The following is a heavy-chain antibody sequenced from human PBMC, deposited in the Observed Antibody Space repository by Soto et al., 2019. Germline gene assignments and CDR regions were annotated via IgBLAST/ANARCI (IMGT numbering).Heavy chain of an antibody. CDR1: GFTFSSYA. Sequence: EVQLLESGGGLVQPGGSLRLSCAASGFTFSSYAMSWVRQAPGKGLEWVSAIGVSGDTTYYADSVKGRFTISRDNSKNTLYLQMGSLRAEDTAVYYCAKVRRFGELRSLYWGQGNLVTVSS. J-gene: IGHJ4*02. V-gene: IGHV3-23*01. CDR2: IGVSGDTT. CDR3: AKVRRFGELRSLY. D-gene: IGHD3-10*01.